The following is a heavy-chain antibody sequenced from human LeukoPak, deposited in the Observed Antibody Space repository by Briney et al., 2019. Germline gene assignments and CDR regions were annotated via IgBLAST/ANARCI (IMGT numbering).Heavy chain of an antibody. CDR3: ARDPVRGSWHTDPFDY. CDR1: GFTFSSYS. D-gene: IGHD6-13*01. V-gene: IGHV3-21*01. J-gene: IGHJ4*02. Sequence: NPGGSLRLSCAASGFTFSSYSMNWVRQAPGKGLEWVSSISSSSSYIYYADSVKGRFTISRDNAKNSLYLQMNSLRAEDTAVYYCARDPVRGSWHTDPFDYWGQGTLVTVSS. CDR2: ISSSSSYI.